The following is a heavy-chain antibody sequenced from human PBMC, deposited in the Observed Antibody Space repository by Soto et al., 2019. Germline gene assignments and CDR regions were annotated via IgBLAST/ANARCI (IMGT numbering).Heavy chain of an antibody. Sequence: SETLSLTCNVSGGSIYTYYWNWIRQSPGKGLEWIGYISDGGSTNYNPSLKGRGTISVDTSKKQVSLKLSSVTAADTAVYYCARVGDTAMVMAYYYGMDVWGQGTTVTVSS. V-gene: IGHV4-59*01. CDR2: ISDGGST. D-gene: IGHD5-18*01. CDR3: ARVGDTAMVMAYYYGMDV. J-gene: IGHJ6*02. CDR1: GGSIYTYY.